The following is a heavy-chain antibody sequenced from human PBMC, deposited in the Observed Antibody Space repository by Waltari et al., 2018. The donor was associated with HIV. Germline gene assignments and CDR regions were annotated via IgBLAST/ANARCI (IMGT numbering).Heavy chain of an antibody. CDR1: GLTFSDAW. Sequence: EVQLVESGGGLIKPRGYLRLSCADSGLTFSDAWMSWVRQAPGKGLEWVGRIKTKTDGGTTDYAAPVKGRFTISRDDSKNTLYLQMNNLKTEDTAVYYCATDRRGAFDIWGQGTMVTVSS. J-gene: IGHJ3*02. V-gene: IGHV3-15*01. CDR3: ATDRRGAFDI. CDR2: IKTKTDGGTT.